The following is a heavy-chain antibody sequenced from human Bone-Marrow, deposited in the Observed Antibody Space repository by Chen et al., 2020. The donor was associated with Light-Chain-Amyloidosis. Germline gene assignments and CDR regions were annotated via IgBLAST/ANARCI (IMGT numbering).Heavy chain of an antibody. CDR1: GGSISSSSYY. V-gene: IGHV4-39*01. Sequence: QLQLQESGPGLVKPSETLSLTCTFSGGSISSSSYYWGWIRQPPGKGLEWIGSIYYSGSTYYNPSLKSRVTISVDTSKNQFSLKLSSVTAADTAVYYCARLYCSGGSCRYYYYYMDVWGKGTTVTVSS. CDR2: IYYSGST. J-gene: IGHJ6*03. D-gene: IGHD2-15*01. CDR3: ARLYCSGGSCRYYYYYMDV.